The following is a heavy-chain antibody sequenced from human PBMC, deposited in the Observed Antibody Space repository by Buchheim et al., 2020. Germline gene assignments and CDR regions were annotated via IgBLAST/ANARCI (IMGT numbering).Heavy chain of an antibody. CDR1: GDSISSGDYY. Sequence: QVQLQESGPGLVKPSQTLSLTCTVSGDSISSGDYYWSWIRQPPGKGLEWIGYIYFSGSTYYNPSLKSRVIILLDTSKNQFSLELSSVTAADTAEYYCARARRSGIQLWFFDFWGQGTL. CDR3: ARARRSGIQLWFFDF. J-gene: IGHJ4*02. CDR2: IYFSGST. V-gene: IGHV4-30-4*01. D-gene: IGHD5-18*01.